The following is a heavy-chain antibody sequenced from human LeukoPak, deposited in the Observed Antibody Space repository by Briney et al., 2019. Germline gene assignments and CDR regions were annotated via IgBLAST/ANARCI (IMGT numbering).Heavy chain of an antibody. D-gene: IGHD2-8*01. V-gene: IGHV4-39*07. Sequence: PSQTLSLTCTVSGGSISSGGYYWGWIRQPPGKGLEWIGSIYYSGSTYYNPSLKSRVTISVDTSKNQFSLKLSSVTAADTAVYYCAHDGVDAFDIWGQGTMVTVSS. CDR1: GGSISSGGYY. CDR3: AHDGVDAFDI. CDR2: IYYSGST. J-gene: IGHJ3*02.